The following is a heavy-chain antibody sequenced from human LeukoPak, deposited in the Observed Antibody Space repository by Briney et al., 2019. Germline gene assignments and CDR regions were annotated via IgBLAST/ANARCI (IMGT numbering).Heavy chain of an antibody. CDR1: GFLVSDNY. CDR2: LYTGGST. D-gene: IGHD1-7*01. V-gene: IGHV3-53*01. Sequence: PGGSLRLSRAASGFLVSDNYMHWLRQATPKGLEWVSVLYTGGSTYYPDSGKGRFTISRDNSKNTLYLQMNSLRVEDTAVYYCARDDWNYHAFDYWGQGTLVTVSS. CDR3: ARDDWNYHAFDY. J-gene: IGHJ4*02.